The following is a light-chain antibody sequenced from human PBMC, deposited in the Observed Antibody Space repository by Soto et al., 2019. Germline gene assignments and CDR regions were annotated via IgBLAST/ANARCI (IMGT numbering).Light chain of an antibody. V-gene: IGKV1-5*01. CDR3: QQYRRYS. CDR2: HAS. J-gene: IGKJ1*01. Sequence: DIQMTQSPSTLPASVGDRVTITCRASQSISNWLAWYHQKPGTAPKLLIYHASTSESGVPSRFSGSGSGTDLTLTISRLQSYAFATYQNQQYRRYSFGQGTQMDIK. CDR1: QSISNW.